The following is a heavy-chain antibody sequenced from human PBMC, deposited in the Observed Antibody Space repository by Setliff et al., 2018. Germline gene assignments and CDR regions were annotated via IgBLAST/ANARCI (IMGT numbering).Heavy chain of an antibody. CDR2: IYYSGST. D-gene: IGHD4-17*01. J-gene: IGHJ5*02. CDR1: GGSISSGGYY. V-gene: IGHV4-31*09. Sequence: PSETLSLTCTVSGGSISSGGYYWSWIRQHPGKGLEWIGYIYYSGSTYYNPSLKSRVTISVDKSKNQFSLKLSSVTAADTAVYYCSRYSTVTTSFDPWGQGTLVT. CDR3: SRYSTVTTSFDP.